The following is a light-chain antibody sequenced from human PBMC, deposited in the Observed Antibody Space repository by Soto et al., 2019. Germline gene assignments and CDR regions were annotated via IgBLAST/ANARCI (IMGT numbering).Light chain of an antibody. V-gene: IGKV3-11*01. Sequence: EIVLTQSPATLSLSPGERATLACRASQSVSSYLAWYQQQPGQAPRLLLYDASNRATGIPARFSGSGSGTDFTLTISSLEPEDLAAYYCQQRSNWTFGQGTKVEIK. CDR2: DAS. CDR1: QSVSSY. CDR3: QQRSNWT. J-gene: IGKJ1*01.